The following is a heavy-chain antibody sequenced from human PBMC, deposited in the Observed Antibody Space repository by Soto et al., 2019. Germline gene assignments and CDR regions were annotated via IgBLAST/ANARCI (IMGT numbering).Heavy chain of an antibody. CDR3: ARSAAAGPYFYYGMDV. Sequence: SETLSLTCTVSGGSISGYYWCWVRQPPGKGLEWIAYIYHSGSTNYNPSLKSRVPISVDTSKNHFSLKLNSVTAADTAVYYCARSAAAGPYFYYGMDVWGQGTTVT. V-gene: IGHV4-59*01. CDR1: GGSISGYY. CDR2: IYHSGST. D-gene: IGHD6-13*01. J-gene: IGHJ6*02.